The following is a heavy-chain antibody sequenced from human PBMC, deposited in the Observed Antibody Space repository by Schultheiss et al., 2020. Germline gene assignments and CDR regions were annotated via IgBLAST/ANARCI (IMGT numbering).Heavy chain of an antibody. CDR3: ASGTGYGYDY. Sequence: ASVKVSCKASGYTITYYYMHWVRQAPGQGLEWMGIINPSGGSTSYAQKFQGRVTMTSDTSTSTVYMELSSLRSEDTAVYYCASGTGYGYDYWGQGTLVTVSS. J-gene: IGHJ4*02. V-gene: IGHV1-46*03. CDR1: GYTITYYY. CDR2: INPSGGST. D-gene: IGHD5-18*01.